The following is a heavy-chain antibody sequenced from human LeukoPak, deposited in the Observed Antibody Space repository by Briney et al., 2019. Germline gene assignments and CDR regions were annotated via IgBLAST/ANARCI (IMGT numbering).Heavy chain of an antibody. D-gene: IGHD1-26*01. J-gene: IGHJ4*02. CDR1: GFTFCSYG. CDR2: IWYDGSNK. V-gene: IGHV3-33*06. CDR3: AKDSGACPRAVFDY. Sequence: PGGSLRLSCAASGFTFCSYGMRWVPQAPGKGLERGADIWYDGSNKYYADSVKGRFPISRNNPKNPLYLQMTTLRAEATLVNNCAKDSGACPRAVFDYWGQGTLVTVSS.